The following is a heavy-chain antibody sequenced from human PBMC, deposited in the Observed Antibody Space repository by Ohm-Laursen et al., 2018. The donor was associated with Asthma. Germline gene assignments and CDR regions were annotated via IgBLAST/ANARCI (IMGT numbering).Heavy chain of an antibody. Sequence: SETLSLTCAVSGGSISSYYWSWIRQPPGKGLEWIGYIYYSGSTNYNPSLKSRVTISVDTSKKQVSLKMSSVTAADTAVYYCARAPYCSGGTCYRGYDYWGQGTLVTVSS. CDR1: GGSISSYY. CDR3: ARAPYCSGGTCYRGYDY. V-gene: IGHV4-59*01. CDR2: IYYSGST. J-gene: IGHJ4*02. D-gene: IGHD2-15*01.